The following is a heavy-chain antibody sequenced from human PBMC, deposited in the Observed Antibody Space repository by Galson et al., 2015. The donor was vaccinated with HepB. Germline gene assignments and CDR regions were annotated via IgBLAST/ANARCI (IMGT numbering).Heavy chain of an antibody. CDR3: AREIVDYYDSSGYYSSFDY. CDR1: GFTFSDYY. V-gene: IGHV3-11*01. J-gene: IGHJ4*02. Sequence: SLRLSCAASGFTFSDYYMSWIRRAPGKGLEWVSYISSSGSTIYYADSVKARLTISRDNAKNSLYRQMNSLRAEDTAVYYCAREIVDYYDSSGYYSSFDYWGQGTLVTVSS. CDR2: ISSSGSTI. D-gene: IGHD3-22*01.